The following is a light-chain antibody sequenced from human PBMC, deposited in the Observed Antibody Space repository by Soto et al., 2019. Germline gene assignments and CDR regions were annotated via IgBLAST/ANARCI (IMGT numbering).Light chain of an antibody. CDR2: AAS. CDR1: QGISSS. V-gene: IGKV1-8*01. Sequence: AIRMTQSPSSFSASTGDRVTITCRASQGISSSLAWYQQKPGEAPKLLIYAASTLQSGVPSRFSGSGSGTDFTLTISFLQSEDFATYYCQQYYSYPLTFGGGTKVEIK. CDR3: QQYYSYPLT. J-gene: IGKJ4*01.